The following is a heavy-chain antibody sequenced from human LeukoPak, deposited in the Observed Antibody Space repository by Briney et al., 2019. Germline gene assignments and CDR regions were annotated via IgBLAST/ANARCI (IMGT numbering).Heavy chain of an antibody. J-gene: IGHJ5*02. D-gene: IGHD3-22*01. CDR3: ARPYYYDSRIDP. CDR2: MYYSGST. Sequence: SQTLSLTCTVSGGSISSGDYYWSWIRQPPGKGLEWIAYMYYSGSTYYNPSLKSRVTMSADTSKHQLSLKLSSVTAADTAVYYCARPYYYDSRIDPWGQGILVTVSS. CDR1: GGSISSGDYY. V-gene: IGHV4-30-4*01.